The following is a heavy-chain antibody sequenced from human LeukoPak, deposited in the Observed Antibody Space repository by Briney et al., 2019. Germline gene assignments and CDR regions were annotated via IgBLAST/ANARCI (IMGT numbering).Heavy chain of an antibody. CDR2: IYHSGST. V-gene: IGHV4-38-2*01. J-gene: IGHJ4*02. CDR1: GYSISSGYY. D-gene: IGHD6-13*01. Sequence: SETLSLTCAVSGYSISSGYYWGWIRQPPGKGLEWIGSIYHSGSTYYNPSPMSRVTISVDTSKNQFSLRLSSVTAADTAVYYCARSKSSSWYFDYWGQGTLVPVSS. CDR3: ARSKSSSWYFDY.